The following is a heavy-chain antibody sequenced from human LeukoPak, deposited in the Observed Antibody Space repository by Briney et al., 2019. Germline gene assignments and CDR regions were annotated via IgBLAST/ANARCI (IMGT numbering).Heavy chain of an antibody. D-gene: IGHD3-3*01. CDR2: ISSSGNTI. V-gene: IGHV3-11*04. Sequence: GGSLRLSCAASGFTFSDYYMSWIRQAPGKGLEWVSYISSSGNTIYYADSVKGRFTISRDNAKNSLYLQMNSLRAEDTAVYYCARFLRRGTFDYWGQGILVTVSS. CDR3: ARFLRRGTFDY. J-gene: IGHJ4*02. CDR1: GFTFSDYY.